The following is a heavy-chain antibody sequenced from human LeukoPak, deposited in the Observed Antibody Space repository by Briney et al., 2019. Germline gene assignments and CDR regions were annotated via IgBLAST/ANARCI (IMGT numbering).Heavy chain of an antibody. D-gene: IGHD3-10*01. CDR1: GGSISSYY. CDR3: ARLTSGHFDY. V-gene: IGHV4-59*05. CDR2: IYYSGST. J-gene: IGHJ4*02. Sequence: SETLSLTCTVSGGSISSYYWSWIRQPPGKGLEWIATIYYSGSTYYNPSLKSRVTISADTSKNQFSLKLSSVTAADTAVYYCARLTSGHFDYWGQGTLVTVSS.